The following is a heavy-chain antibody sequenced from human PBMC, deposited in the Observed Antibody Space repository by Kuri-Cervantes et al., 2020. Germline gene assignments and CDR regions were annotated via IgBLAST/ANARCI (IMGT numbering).Heavy chain of an antibody. J-gene: IGHJ4*02. CDR2: IYYSGST. D-gene: IGHD6-13*01. Sequence: SETLSLTCTVSGGSISSYYWSWIRQPPGKGLEWIGSIYYSGSTYYNPSLKSRVTISVDTSKNQFSLKLSSVTAADTAVYYCARVQIAAAGFDYWGQGTLVTVSS. CDR1: GGSISSYY. V-gene: IGHV4-39*01. CDR3: ARVQIAAAGFDY.